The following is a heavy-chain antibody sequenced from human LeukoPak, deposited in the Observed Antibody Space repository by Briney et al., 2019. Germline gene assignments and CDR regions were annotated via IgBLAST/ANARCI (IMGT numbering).Heavy chain of an antibody. CDR3: AREVWLERRSNYFDY. J-gene: IGHJ4*02. D-gene: IGHD5-24*01. CDR1: GGTFSSYA. Sequence: SVEVSCKASGGTFSSYAISWVRQAPGQGLEWMGGIIPIFGTANYAQKFQGRVTITADESTGTAYMELSSLRSEDTAVYYCAREVWLERRSNYFDYWGQGTLVTVSS. CDR2: IIPIFGTA. V-gene: IGHV1-69*13.